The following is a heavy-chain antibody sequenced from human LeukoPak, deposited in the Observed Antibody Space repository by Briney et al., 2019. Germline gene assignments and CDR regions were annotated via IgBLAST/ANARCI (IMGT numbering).Heavy chain of an antibody. CDR3: DTTGYYDFWSGYSDFDY. D-gene: IGHD3-3*01. V-gene: IGHV3-23*01. CDR1: GFTFSSYA. Sequence: GGSLRLSCAASGFTFSSYAIGWVRQAPGKGLEWVSAISGSGGSTYYADSVKGRFTISRDNSKNTLYLQMNSLRAEDTAVYYCDTTGYYDFWSGYSDFDYWGQGTLVTVSS. J-gene: IGHJ4*02. CDR2: ISGSGGST.